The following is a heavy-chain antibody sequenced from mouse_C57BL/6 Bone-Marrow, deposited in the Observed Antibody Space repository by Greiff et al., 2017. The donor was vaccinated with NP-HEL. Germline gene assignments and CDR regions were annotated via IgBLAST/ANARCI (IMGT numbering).Heavy chain of an antibody. Sequence: VQLQQSGPELVKPGASVKISCKASGYTFTDYYMNWVKQSHGKSLEWIGDINPNNGGTSYNQKFKGKATLTVDKSSSTAYMELRSLTSEDSAVYYCAREELGRMDYWGQGTSVTVSS. CDR1: GYTFTDYY. CDR2: INPNNGGT. V-gene: IGHV1-26*01. D-gene: IGHD4-1*01. CDR3: AREELGRMDY. J-gene: IGHJ4*01.